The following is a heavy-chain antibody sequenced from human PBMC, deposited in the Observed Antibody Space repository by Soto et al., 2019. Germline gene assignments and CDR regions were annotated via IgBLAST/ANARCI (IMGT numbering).Heavy chain of an antibody. CDR3: ASQNSGIDH. CDR2: IYYSGST. D-gene: IGHD5-12*01. J-gene: IGHJ4*02. CDR1: GGSISDTYYY. V-gene: IGHV4-39*01. Sequence: QLQLQESGPGLMKPSETLSLTCSVSGGSISDTYYYWGWIRQPPGKGLEWIGSIYYSGSTYYNPSLKSRVTISGDTSKNQFALKLSSVTAADTAVYYCASQNSGIDHWGQGTLVTVSS.